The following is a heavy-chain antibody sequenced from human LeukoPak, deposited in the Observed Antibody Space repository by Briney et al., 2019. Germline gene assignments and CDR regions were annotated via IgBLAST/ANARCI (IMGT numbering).Heavy chain of an antibody. CDR2: IYYSGST. Sequence: PSETLSLTCTVSGGSISSSSYYWGWIRQPPGKGLEWIGSIYYSGSTYYNPSLKSRATISVDTSKNQFSLKLSSVTAADTAVYYCARSQTVFWSGYSTYYFDYWGQGTLVTVSS. V-gene: IGHV4-39*01. CDR1: GGSISSSSYY. J-gene: IGHJ4*02. D-gene: IGHD3-3*01. CDR3: ARSQTVFWSGYSTYYFDY.